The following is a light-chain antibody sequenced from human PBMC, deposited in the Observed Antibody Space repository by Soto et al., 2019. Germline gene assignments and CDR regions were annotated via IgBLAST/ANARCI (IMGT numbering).Light chain of an antibody. J-gene: IGKJ5*01. CDR1: QSVSGSH. Sequence: ESVLTQSPGTLSLSPGERATLSCRASQSVSGSHLAWYQQKPGQAPRLLIYGTSTRATGVPDRFSGSGSGADFTLTIRRLEPEDFALYYCQHFDFSLITFGQGTRREVK. CDR3: QHFDFSLIT. CDR2: GTS. V-gene: IGKV3-20*01.